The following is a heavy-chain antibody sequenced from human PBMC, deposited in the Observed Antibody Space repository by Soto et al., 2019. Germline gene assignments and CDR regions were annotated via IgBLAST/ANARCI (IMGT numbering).Heavy chain of an antibody. V-gene: IGHV4-61*01. CDR2: IYYSGST. J-gene: IGHJ5*02. Sequence: SETLSLTCTVSGGSVSSGSYYWSWIRQPPGKGLEWIGYIYYSGSTNYNPSLKSRVTISVDTSKNQFSLKLSSVTAADTAVYYCARDLGAVAHTGFDPWGKGNLVTVYS. D-gene: IGHD6-19*01. CDR3: ARDLGAVAHTGFDP. CDR1: GGSVSSGSYY.